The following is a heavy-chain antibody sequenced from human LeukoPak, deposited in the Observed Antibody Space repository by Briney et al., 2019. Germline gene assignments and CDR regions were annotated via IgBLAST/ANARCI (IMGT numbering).Heavy chain of an antibody. CDR1: GYTFTSYG. V-gene: IGHV1-18*01. J-gene: IGHJ4*02. Sequence: ASVKVSCKASGYTFTSYGISWVRQAPGQGLEWMGWISAYNGNTNYAQKLQGRVTMTTDTSTSTAYMELGSLRSDDTAVYYCARDSPRVGLRYFDWLEDYWGQGTLVTVSS. CDR3: ARDSPRVGLRYFDWLEDY. CDR2: ISAYNGNT. D-gene: IGHD3-9*01.